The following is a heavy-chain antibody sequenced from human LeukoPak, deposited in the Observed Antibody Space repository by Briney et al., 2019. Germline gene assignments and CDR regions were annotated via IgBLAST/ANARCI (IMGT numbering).Heavy chain of an antibody. V-gene: IGHV4-38-2*02. CDR3: ARGNYGVYFDY. CDR2: IYHSGST. J-gene: IGHJ4*02. Sequence: SETLSLTCTVSGYSISSVYYWGWIRQPPGKGLEWIGSIYHSGSTYYNPSLKSRVTISVDTSKNQFSLKLSSVTAADTAVYYCARGNYGVYFDYWGQGTLVTVSS. CDR1: GYSISSVYY. D-gene: IGHD1-7*01.